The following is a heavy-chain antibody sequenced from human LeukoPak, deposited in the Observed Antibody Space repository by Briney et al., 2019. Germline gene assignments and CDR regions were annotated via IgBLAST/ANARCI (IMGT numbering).Heavy chain of an antibody. J-gene: IGHJ3*02. Sequence: ASVKVSCKASGYTFTAYYIHWVRQAPGQGLEWMGWINPNGGGTSYAQKFQGRVTMTRDTSITTAYMNLSRLTSDDTAVYYCAVPLGTIWKSFDIWGQGTMVTVSS. V-gene: IGHV1-2*02. CDR3: AVPLGTIWKSFDI. CDR2: INPNGGGT. D-gene: IGHD2-8*01. CDR1: GYTFTAYY.